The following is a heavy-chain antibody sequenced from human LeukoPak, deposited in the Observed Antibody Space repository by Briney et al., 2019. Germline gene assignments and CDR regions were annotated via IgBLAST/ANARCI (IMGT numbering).Heavy chain of an antibody. CDR3: ARSHSSSWLYYFEY. CDR1: GFTVSSNY. J-gene: IGHJ4*02. CDR2: IYSGGST. D-gene: IGHD6-13*01. V-gene: IGHV3-66*01. Sequence: GGSLRLSCAASGFTVSSNYMSWVRRAPGKGLEWVSVIYSGGSTQYADSVKGRFTISRDNSKKTLYLQMDSLRAEDTAVYYCARSHSSSWLYYFEYWGQGTLVTVSS.